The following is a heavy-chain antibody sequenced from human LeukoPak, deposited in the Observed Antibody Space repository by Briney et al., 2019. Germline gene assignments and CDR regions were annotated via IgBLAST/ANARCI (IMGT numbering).Heavy chain of an antibody. V-gene: IGHV4-59*12. CDR3: ARVFYGGPVNY. CDR1: RGSISSYY. Sequence: PSETLSLTCTVSRGSISSYYWSWIRHPPSKGLAWIAYISNSGRTYYNPSLKRRVPMSEDTSKNQCSLKLSSVTAADTAVYYCARVFYGGPVNYWGQGTLVTVSS. CDR2: ISNSGRT. D-gene: IGHD4-23*01. J-gene: IGHJ4*02.